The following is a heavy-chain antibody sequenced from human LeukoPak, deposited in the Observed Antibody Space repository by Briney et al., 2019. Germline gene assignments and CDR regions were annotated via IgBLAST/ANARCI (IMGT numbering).Heavy chain of an antibody. CDR1: GGSISSGDYY. CDR2: IYYSGST. D-gene: IGHD2-21*02. CDR3: ARGNIVVVTAISWFDP. V-gene: IGHV4-30-4*01. Sequence: SETLSLTCTVSGGSISSGDYYWSWIRQPPGKGLEWIGYIYYSGSTYYNPSLKSRVTISVDTSKNQFSLKLSSVTAADTAVYYCARGNIVVVTAISWFDPWGQGTLVTVSP. J-gene: IGHJ5*02.